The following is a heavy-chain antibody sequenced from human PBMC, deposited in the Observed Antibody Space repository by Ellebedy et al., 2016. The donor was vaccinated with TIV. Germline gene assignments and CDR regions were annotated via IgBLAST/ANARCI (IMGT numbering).Heavy chain of an antibody. CDR3: ASTTFGGKKTYYYCMDV. V-gene: IGHV1-69*13. Sequence: SVKVSCXASGGTFSSYAISWVRQAPGQGLEWMGGIIPIFGTANYAQKFQGRVTITADESTSTAYMELSSLRSEDTAVYYCASTTFGGKKTYYYCMDVWGQGTTVTVSS. CDR2: IIPIFGTA. J-gene: IGHJ6*02. CDR1: GGTFSSYA. D-gene: IGHD3-16*01.